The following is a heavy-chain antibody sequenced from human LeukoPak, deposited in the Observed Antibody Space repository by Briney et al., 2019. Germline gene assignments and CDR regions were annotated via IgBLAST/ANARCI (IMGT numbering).Heavy chain of an antibody. V-gene: IGHV4-39*01. CDR2: IYYSGTT. J-gene: IGHJ4*02. CDR3: ARGAAWLAGIDY. Sequence: SETLFPTCTVSGGSISSSSYYWGWIRQPPGKGLEWIGSIYYSGTTHYNLSLKSRVTIFVDTSKNQFSLKLSSVTAADTAVYYCARGAAWLAGIDYWGQGTLVIVSS. CDR1: GGSISSSSYY. D-gene: IGHD6-19*01.